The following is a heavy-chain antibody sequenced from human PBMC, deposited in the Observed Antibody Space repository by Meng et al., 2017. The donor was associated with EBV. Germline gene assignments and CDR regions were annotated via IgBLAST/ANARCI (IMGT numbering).Heavy chain of an antibody. CDR2: IIHIFGTA. D-gene: IGHD2-2*01. J-gene: IGHJ4*02. V-gene: IGHV1-69*01. CDR3: ARSLPSSTRNFGYFDY. CDR1: HGTSSSYA. Sequence: GQVVRSDAAWSMRGSREHVSSNASHGTSSSYASRWVQRAPGQGLEWMGGIIHIFGTANYAQKFQVRVTITADESTSTAYMELSSLRSEDTAVYYCARSLPSSTRNFGYFDYWGQGTLVTVSS.